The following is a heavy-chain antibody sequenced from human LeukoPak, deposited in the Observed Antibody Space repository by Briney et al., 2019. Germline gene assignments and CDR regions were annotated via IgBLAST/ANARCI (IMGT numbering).Heavy chain of an antibody. V-gene: IGHV1-2*02. Sequence: ASVGVSCKASGYTFSGHYMHWVRQAPGQGLEWMGWINPNSGGTNYAQKFQGRVTMTRDTSISTAYMELSKLRSDDTAVYYCATRRDDSSGYYYAYWGQGTLVTVSS. CDR3: ATRRDDSSGYYYAY. J-gene: IGHJ4*02. CDR2: INPNSGGT. CDR1: GYTFSGHY. D-gene: IGHD3-22*01.